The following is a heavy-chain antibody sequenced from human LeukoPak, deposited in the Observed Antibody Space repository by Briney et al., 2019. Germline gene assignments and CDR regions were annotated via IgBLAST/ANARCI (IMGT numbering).Heavy chain of an antibody. J-gene: IGHJ5*02. CDR1: GFNFGYFA. CDR2: ISHDGKKK. V-gene: IGHV3-30*04. Sequence: ARSLRLSCAVSGFNFGYFAMHWFRQAPGKGLEWVAVISHDGKKKYHADSVKGRFSISRDDSKNTLYLQMNSLTAEDTAVYFCARVLGAGTFDPWGQGALVTVSS. D-gene: IGHD1-26*01. CDR3: ARVLGAGTFDP.